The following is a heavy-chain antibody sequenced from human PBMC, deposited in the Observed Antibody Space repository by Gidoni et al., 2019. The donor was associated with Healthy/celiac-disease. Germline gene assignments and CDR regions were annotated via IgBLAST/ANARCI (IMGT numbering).Heavy chain of an antibody. D-gene: IGHD3-10*01. CDR2: ISGSGGST. V-gene: IGHV3-23*01. J-gene: IGHJ6*03. CDR3: AKRFNYMDV. CDR1: GFTFSSYA. Sequence: EVQLLASGGGLVQPGGSLRLSCAASGFTFSSYAMSWVRQAPGKGLEGVAAISGSGGSTYYADSVKGRFTISRDKSKNTLYLQMNSRRAEDTAVYYCAKRFNYMDVWGKGTTVTVSS.